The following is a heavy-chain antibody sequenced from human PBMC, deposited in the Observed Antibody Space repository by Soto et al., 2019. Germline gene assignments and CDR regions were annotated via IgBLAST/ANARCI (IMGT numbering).Heavy chain of an antibody. J-gene: IGHJ5*02. V-gene: IGHV4-34*01. CDR3: ARGPSSAAQYSSSWYVESWFDP. CDR1: GGSFSGYY. Sequence: SETLSLTCAVYGGSFSGYYWSWIRQPPGKGLEWIGEINHSGSTNYNPSLKSRVTISVDTSKNQFSLKLSSVTAADTAVYYCARGPSSAAQYSSSWYVESWFDPWGQGTLVTVSS. D-gene: IGHD6-13*01. CDR2: INHSGST.